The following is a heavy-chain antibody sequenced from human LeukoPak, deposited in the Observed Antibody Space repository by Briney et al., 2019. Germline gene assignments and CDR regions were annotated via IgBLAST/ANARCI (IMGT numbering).Heavy chain of an antibody. CDR2: IYYSGST. Sequence: SETLSLTCTVSGGSVSSGSYYWGWIRQPPGKGLEWIGSIYYSGSTYYNPSLKSRVTISVDTSKNQFSLKLSSVIAADTAVYYCARPGCSSSWTPVYWGQGTLVTVSS. V-gene: IGHV4-39*01. CDR3: ARPGCSSSWTPVY. D-gene: IGHD6-13*01. CDR1: GGSVSSGSYY. J-gene: IGHJ4*02.